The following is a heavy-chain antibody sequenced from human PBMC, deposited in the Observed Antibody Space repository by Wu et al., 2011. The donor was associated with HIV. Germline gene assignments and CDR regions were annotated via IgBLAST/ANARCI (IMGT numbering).Heavy chain of an antibody. D-gene: IGHD2-21*01. CDR2: ITPIFGTA. Sequence: QVQLVQSGAEVKKPGSSVKVSCKASGGTLSSYAISWVRQAPGQGLEWMGGITPIFGTANYAQNFQDRVTITTAESAKISYMEVSSLNSEDTAVYYCARDCGPECSDYYYGLDVWGQGTTVIVSS. V-gene: IGHV1-69*05. CDR1: GGTLSSYA. CDR3: ARDCGPECSDYYYGLDV. J-gene: IGHJ6*02.